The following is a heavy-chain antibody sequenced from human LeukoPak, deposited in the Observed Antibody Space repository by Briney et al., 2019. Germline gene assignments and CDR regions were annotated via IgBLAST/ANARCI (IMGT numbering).Heavy chain of an antibody. CDR2: IYTSGST. Sequence: SSETLSLTCTVSGGSISSYYWSWIRQPAGKGLEWIGRIYTSGSTNYNPSLKSRVTISVDTSKNQFSLKLSSVTAADTAVYYCARENSSSSSFDPWGQGTLVTVSS. CDR1: GGSISSYY. V-gene: IGHV4-4*07. D-gene: IGHD6-13*01. CDR3: ARENSSSSSFDP. J-gene: IGHJ5*02.